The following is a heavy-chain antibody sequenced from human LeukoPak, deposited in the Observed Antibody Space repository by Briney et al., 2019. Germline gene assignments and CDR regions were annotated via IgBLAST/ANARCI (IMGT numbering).Heavy chain of an antibody. J-gene: IGHJ4*02. CDR1: GYSISSGYY. CDR2: IYHSGST. CDR3: ATGVGIAAAGPGTY. V-gene: IGHV4-38-2*02. D-gene: IGHD6-13*01. Sequence: SETLSLTCTVSGYSISSGYYWGWIRQPPGKGLEWIGSIYHSGSTYYNPSLKSRVTISVDTSKNQFSLKLSSVTAADTAVYYCATGVGIAAAGPGTYWGQGTLVTVSS.